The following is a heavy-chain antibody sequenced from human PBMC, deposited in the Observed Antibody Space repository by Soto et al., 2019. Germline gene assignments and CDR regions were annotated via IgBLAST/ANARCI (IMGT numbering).Heavy chain of an antibody. CDR1: GFTFSSYG. J-gene: IGHJ4*02. D-gene: IGHD3-3*01. CDR3: ASHYDMWSGYLSPVDY. Sequence: GGSLRLSCAASGFTFSSYGMHWVRQAPGKGLEWVAVIWYDGSNKYYADSVKGRFTICRDNSKNTLYLEMNSLRDEDTAVYYCASHYDMWSGYLSPVDYWGQGTLVTVSS. V-gene: IGHV3-33*01. CDR2: IWYDGSNK.